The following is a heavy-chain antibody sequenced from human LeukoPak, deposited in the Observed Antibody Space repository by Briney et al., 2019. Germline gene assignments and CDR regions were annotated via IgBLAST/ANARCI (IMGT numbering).Heavy chain of an antibody. CDR2: IYYSGST. J-gene: IGHJ4*02. CDR1: GGSISSYY. Sequence: SETLSLTCTVSGGSISSYYWSWIRQPPGKGLEWIGYIYYSGSTTYNPSLKSRVTISVDASKNQSSLKLSSVTAADTAVYYCARALYGSGSYFFDYWGQGTLVTVSS. CDR3: ARALYGSGSYFFDY. D-gene: IGHD3-10*01. V-gene: IGHV4-59*08.